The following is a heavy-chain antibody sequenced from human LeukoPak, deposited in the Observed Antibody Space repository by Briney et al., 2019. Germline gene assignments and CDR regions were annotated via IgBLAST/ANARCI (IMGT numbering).Heavy chain of an antibody. CDR3: ARVVVVPAARVFYYYYMDV. CDR2: IYYSGST. Sequence: PPETLSLTCTVSGGSISSSSYYWGWIRQPPGKGLEWIGSIYYSGSTYYNPSLKSRVTISVDTSKNQFSLKLSSVTAADTAVYYCARVVVVPAARVFYYYYMDVWGKGTTVTVSS. V-gene: IGHV4-39*07. D-gene: IGHD2-2*01. CDR1: GGSISSSSYY. J-gene: IGHJ6*03.